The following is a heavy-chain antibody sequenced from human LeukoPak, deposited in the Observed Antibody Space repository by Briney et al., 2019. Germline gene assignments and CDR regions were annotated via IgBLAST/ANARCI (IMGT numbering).Heavy chain of an antibody. V-gene: IGHV1-2*02. CDR2: INPNSGGT. D-gene: IGHD3-16*01. Sequence: ASVKVSCKASGYTFTGYYMHWVRQAPGQGLEWMGWINPNSGGTNYAQKFHGRVTITRNTSISTAYMELSSLRSEDTAVYYCARGARYYDYVWGSYADAFDIWGQGTVVTVSS. CDR1: GYTFTGYY. CDR3: ARGARYYDYVWGSYADAFDI. J-gene: IGHJ3*02.